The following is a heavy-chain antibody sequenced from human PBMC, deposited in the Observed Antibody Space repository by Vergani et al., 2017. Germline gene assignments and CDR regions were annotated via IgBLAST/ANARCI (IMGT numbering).Heavy chain of an antibody. D-gene: IGHD3-10*01. CDR2: MNPNSGNT. Sequence: QVQLVQSGAEVKKPGASVKVSCKASGYTFTSYDINWVRRATGQGLEWMGWMNPNSGNTGYAQKFQGRVTMTRNTSISTAYMELSSLRSEDTAVYYCARGQKDRGRYYYYYMDVWGKGTTVTVSS. V-gene: IGHV1-8*01. J-gene: IGHJ6*03. CDR1: GYTFTSYD. CDR3: ARGQKDRGRYYYYYMDV.